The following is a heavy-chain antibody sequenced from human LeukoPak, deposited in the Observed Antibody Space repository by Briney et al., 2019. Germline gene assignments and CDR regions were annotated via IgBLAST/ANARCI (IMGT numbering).Heavy chain of an antibody. V-gene: IGHV3-23*01. CDR1: GFTFSSYA. J-gene: IGHJ4*02. CDR2: ISGSGGST. Sequence: GGSLRLSCAASGFTFSSYAMSWVRQAPGKGLEWVSAISGSGGSTYYADSVKGRFTISRDNSKNTLYLQMNSLRAEDTAVYYCAEDRAMIVVVMGGDYWGQGTLVTVSS. D-gene: IGHD3-22*01. CDR3: AEDRAMIVVVMGGDY.